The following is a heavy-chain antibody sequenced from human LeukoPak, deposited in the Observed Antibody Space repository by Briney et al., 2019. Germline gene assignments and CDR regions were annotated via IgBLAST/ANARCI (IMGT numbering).Heavy chain of an antibody. D-gene: IGHD1-1*01. CDR1: GGSFSGYY. CDR2: INHSGST. Sequence: PSETLSLTCAVYGGSFSGYYWSWIRQPPGKGLEWIGEINHSGSTNYNPSLKSRVTILVDTSKNQFSLKLSSVTAADTAVYYCAGGTTSRSFDYWGQGTLVTVSS. CDR3: AGGTTSRSFDY. V-gene: IGHV4-34*01. J-gene: IGHJ4*02.